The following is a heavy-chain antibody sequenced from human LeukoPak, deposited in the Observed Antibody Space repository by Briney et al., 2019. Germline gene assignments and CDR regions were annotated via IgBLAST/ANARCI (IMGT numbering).Heavy chain of an antibody. CDR3: AREGYSPY. D-gene: IGHD6-13*01. CDR1: GITFNTYA. J-gene: IGHJ4*02. CDR2: ISSSSSYT. V-gene: IGHV3-21*01. Sequence: GGSLRLSCAASGITFNTYAMNWVRQAPGKGLEWVSSISSSSSYTYYAASVKGRFTISRDNAKNSLYLQMNSLRAEDTSVYYCAREGYSPYWGQGTLVTVSS.